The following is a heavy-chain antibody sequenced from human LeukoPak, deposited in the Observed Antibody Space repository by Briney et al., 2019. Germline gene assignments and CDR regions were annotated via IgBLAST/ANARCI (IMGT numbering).Heavy chain of an antibody. D-gene: IGHD3-9*01. CDR3: ARSYFDVLTNYYMWLAP. J-gene: IGHJ5*02. Sequence: ASVKVSCKASGYTFTDYYIHWVRQAPGQGLEWMGWINLNGGDTYYAQNFQDRVTMTGDTSISTAYLELSSLRSDDTAVFYCARSYFDVLTNYYMWLAPWGQGTLVTASS. CDR2: INLNGGDT. CDR1: GYTFTDYY. V-gene: IGHV1-2*02.